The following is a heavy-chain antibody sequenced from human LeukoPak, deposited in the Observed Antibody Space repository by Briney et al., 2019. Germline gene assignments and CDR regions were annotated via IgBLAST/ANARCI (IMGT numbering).Heavy chain of an antibody. V-gene: IGHV3-48*02. Sequence: RGSLRLSCAASGFTFSRYSMNWVRQAPGKGLEWVSYISNRISTIYYADSVKGRFTISRDNAKNSLYLQMNSLRDEDTAVYYCARDLDYYGSGNDYWGQGTLVTVSS. J-gene: IGHJ4*02. CDR3: ARDLDYYGSGNDY. CDR1: GFTFSRYS. D-gene: IGHD3-10*01. CDR2: ISNRISTI.